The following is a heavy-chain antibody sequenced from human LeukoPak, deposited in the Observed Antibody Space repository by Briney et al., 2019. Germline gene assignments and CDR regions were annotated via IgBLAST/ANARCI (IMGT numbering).Heavy chain of an antibody. D-gene: IGHD1-1*01. CDR3: AKGAYNNNWRLTYFDY. CDR1: GIIFKDCG. Sequence: PGGSLRLSCAASGIIFKDCGMHWVCQAPGKGLEWVAVIWNDGSNKYYADSVKGRFTISRDNSKNTLFLQMDSLRAEDTAVYFCAKGAYNNNWRLTYFDYWGQGTLVTVSS. V-gene: IGHV3-33*06. J-gene: IGHJ4*02. CDR2: IWNDGSNK.